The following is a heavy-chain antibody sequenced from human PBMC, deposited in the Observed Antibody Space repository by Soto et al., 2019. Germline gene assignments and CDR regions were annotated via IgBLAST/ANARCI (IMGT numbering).Heavy chain of an antibody. Sequence: GESLKISCKGSGYRFTSYWISWVRQMPGKGLEWMGRIDPSNSYTHYSPSFHGHVTISADNSISTAYLQWSNLRASDTAIYYCAFLDTSLDFDFWGQGTLVTVSS. CDR1: GYRFTSYW. D-gene: IGHD3-3*02. V-gene: IGHV5-10-1*01. CDR2: IDPSNSYT. J-gene: IGHJ4*02. CDR3: AFLDTSLDFDF.